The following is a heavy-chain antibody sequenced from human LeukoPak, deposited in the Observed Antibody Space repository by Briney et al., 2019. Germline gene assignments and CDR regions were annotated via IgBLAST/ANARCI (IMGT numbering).Heavy chain of an antibody. CDR3: ARARFGEPYDAYL. D-gene: IGHD3-10*01. CDR2: VSSIGTTI. J-gene: IGHJ3*01. V-gene: IGHV3-11*01. Sequence: GRCLRLSCSASRFSFRDHHLNSIRQPPGKGLEWLASVSSIGTTISYADSVKGRFTISRDDAKNSLFLQMTSLRGEDTALYYCARARFGEPYDAYLWGQGTMVTASS. CDR1: RFSFRDHH.